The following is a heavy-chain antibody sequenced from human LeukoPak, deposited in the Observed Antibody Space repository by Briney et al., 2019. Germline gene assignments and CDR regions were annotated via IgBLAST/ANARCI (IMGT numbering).Heavy chain of an antibody. V-gene: IGHV4-39*01. CDR1: GGSISRSSYY. CDR2: IYYSGST. D-gene: IGHD2-2*02. Sequence: SETLSLTCTVSGGSISRSSYYWGWIRQPPGKGLEWIGSIYYSGSTYYNPSLKSRVTISVDTSKNQFSLKLSSVTAADTAVYYCARRQSYCSSTSCYINGMDVWGQGTTVTVSS. J-gene: IGHJ6*02. CDR3: ARRQSYCSSTSCYINGMDV.